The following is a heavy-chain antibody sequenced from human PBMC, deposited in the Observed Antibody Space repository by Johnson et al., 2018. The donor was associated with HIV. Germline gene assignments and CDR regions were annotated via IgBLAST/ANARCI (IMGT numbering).Heavy chain of an antibody. V-gene: IGHV3-30*03. J-gene: IGHJ3*02. D-gene: IGHD4-17*01. CDR3: ASTDDAFDI. CDR2: ISYDGSNK. CDR1: GFTFDDYG. Sequence: QVQLVESGGGVVRPGGSLRLSCAASGFTFDDYGMSWVRQAPGKGLEWVAVISYDGSNKYYADSVKGRFTISRDNSKNTLYLQINSLRAEDTAVYYCASTDDAFDIWGQGTMVTVSS.